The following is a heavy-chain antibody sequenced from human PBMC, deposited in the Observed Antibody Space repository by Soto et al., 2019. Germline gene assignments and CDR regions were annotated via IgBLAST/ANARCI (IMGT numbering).Heavy chain of an antibody. D-gene: IGHD4-17*01. CDR1: GFTFSSYG. CDR2: IWYDGSNK. Sequence: VQLVESGGGVVQPGRSLRLSCAASGFTFSSYGMHWVRQAPGKGLEWVAVIWYDGSNKYYADSVKGRFTISRDNSKNTLYLQMNSPRAEDTAVYYCARVPSYGDYAYFDYWGQGTLVTVSS. CDR3: ARVPSYGDYAYFDY. V-gene: IGHV3-33*01. J-gene: IGHJ4*02.